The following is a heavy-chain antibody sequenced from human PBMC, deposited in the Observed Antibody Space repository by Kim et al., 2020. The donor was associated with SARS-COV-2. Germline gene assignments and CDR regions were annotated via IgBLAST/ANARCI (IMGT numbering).Heavy chain of an antibody. V-gene: IGHV3-72*01. J-gene: IGHJ4*02. Sequence: GGSLRLSCAVSGFTFSDHYMDWVRQAPGKWLEWVGRIRNTANSFPTEYAASVKGRFTISRDDSRNSLYLQMSDLKTEDTAVYFCTRDWDGAGTDWGQGTLVTVSS. CDR3: TRDWDGAGTD. D-gene: IGHD6-19*01. CDR1: GFTFSDHY. CDR2: IRNTANSFPT.